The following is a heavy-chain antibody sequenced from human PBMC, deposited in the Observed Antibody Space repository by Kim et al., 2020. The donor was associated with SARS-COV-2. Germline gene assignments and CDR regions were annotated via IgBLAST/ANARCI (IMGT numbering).Heavy chain of an antibody. J-gene: IGHJ4*02. Sequence: SVKVSCKASGGTFSSYAISWVRQAPGQGLEWMGGIIPIFGTANYAQQFQGRVTITADESTSTAYMELSRMRSEDTAGYYCARLGYSYGEYWCQGNLVTV. D-gene: IGHD5-18*01. V-gene: IGHV1-69*13. CDR1: GGTFSSYA. CDR3: ARLGYSYGEY. CDR2: IIPIFGTA.